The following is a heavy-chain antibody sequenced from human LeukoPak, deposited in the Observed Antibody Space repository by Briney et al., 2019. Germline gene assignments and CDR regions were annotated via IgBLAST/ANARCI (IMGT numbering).Heavy chain of an antibody. CDR3: ARDYCSSTSCLFDY. V-gene: IGHV1-2*06. J-gene: IGHJ4*02. Sequence: GASVKVSCKASGYTFTGYHMHWVRQAPGQELEWMGRINPNSGDTNYAQNCQGRVTMTRDTSISTAYMELSRLRSDDTAVYYCARDYCSSTSCLFDYWGQGTLVTVSS. CDR2: INPNSGDT. CDR1: GYTFTGYH. D-gene: IGHD2-2*01.